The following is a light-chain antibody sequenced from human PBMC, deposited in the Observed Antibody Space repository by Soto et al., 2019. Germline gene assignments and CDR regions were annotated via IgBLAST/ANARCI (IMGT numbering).Light chain of an antibody. CDR2: DAS. CDR3: QGYSNLRYA. V-gene: IGKV1-33*01. Sequence: DIQMTQSPSSLSASVGDRVTITCQASHDINDFLNWYQHKPGKAPKLLIYDASNLETGVPSRFSGSGSGTSFTFTITGLQPEDFATYYCQGYSNLRYAFGKCTNLDMK. CDR1: HDINDF. J-gene: IGKJ2*01.